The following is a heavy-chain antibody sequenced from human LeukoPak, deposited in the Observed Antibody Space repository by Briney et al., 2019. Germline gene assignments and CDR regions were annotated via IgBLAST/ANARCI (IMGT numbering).Heavy chain of an antibody. CDR1: GFTFSNYW. V-gene: IGHV3-7*01. D-gene: IGHD1-20*01. CDR2: IKPEGSEK. CDR3: ARDHYNWPPEQGYKVLEH. Sequence: GGSLRLSCAASGFTFSNYWMNWVRQAPGKGLEWVANIKPEGSEKYYVDSVKGRFTISRDNAKNSLYLQLNSLRAEDTGVYYRARDHYNWPPEQGYKVLEHRGQGSPVNV. J-gene: IGHJ4*02.